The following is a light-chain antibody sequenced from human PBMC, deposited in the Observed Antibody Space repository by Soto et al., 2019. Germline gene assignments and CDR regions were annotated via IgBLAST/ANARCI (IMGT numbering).Light chain of an antibody. V-gene: IGKV3-20*01. CDR1: QSVSSSY. CDR2: GAS. J-gene: IGKJ1*01. CDR3: QQYGSSPWT. Sequence: EIVLAQSPGTLSLSPGERATLSCRASQSVSSSYLAWYQHKPGQAPRLLIYGASSRATGIPDRFSGSGSETDFTLTISRLEPEDFAVYYCQQYGSSPWTFGQGTKVEIK.